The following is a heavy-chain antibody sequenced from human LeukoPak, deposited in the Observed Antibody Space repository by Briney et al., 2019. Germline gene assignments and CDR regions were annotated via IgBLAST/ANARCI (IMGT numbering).Heavy chain of an antibody. Sequence: GGSLRLSCAASGFTFSSYAMHWVRQAPGKGLEWVAVISYDGSNKYYADSVKGRFTISRDNSKNTLYLQMNSLRAEDTAVYYCAREWRIRYYDFWSDHNWFDPWGQGTLVTVSP. CDR3: AREWRIRYYDFWSDHNWFDP. V-gene: IGHV3-30-3*01. D-gene: IGHD3-3*01. J-gene: IGHJ5*02. CDR2: ISYDGSNK. CDR1: GFTFSSYA.